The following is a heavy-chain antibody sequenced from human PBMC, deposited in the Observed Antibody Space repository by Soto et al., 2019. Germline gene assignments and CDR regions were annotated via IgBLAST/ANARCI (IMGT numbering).Heavy chain of an antibody. CDR2: INAGNGQR. CDR1: GYTFTSYT. J-gene: IGHJ4*02. V-gene: IGHV1-3*01. CDR3: VRETSSVPAY. Sequence: ASVKVSCKTSGYTFTSYTMHWVRQAPGQRLEWMGWINAGNGQRTYSQRFQDRLTLTRDTSARTVYMELSSLTSDDAGIYYCVRETSSVPAYWGQGTPVTVSS. D-gene: IGHD3-22*01.